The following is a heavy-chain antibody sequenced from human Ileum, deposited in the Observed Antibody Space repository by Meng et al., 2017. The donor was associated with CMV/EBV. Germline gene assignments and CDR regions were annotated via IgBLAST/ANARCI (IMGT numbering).Heavy chain of an antibody. CDR3: ATRRTPYGDYEYFQH. D-gene: IGHD4-17*01. CDR1: GGSFSGYY. CDR2: INHSGST. J-gene: IGHJ1*01. Sequence: GPGLLSLAEPLAPTCAVYGGSFSGYYWNWIRQPPGRGLEWIGEINHSGSTNYNPSLKSRVTISVDTSKNQFSLKLSSVTAADTAVYYCATRRTPYGDYEYFQHWGQGTLVTVSS. V-gene: IGHV4-34*01.